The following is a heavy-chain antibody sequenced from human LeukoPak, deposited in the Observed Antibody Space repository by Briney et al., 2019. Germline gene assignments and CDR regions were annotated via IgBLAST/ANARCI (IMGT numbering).Heavy chain of an antibody. CDR1: DDPFSCHY. Sequence: SETLSLTCSVSDDPFSCHYWSWIRQPAGQAPEWIGRVHASGYTNFNPSFKSRLTMSVDTSKKQFSLVLTSVTPADTAVYYCARDSSGSSVWYFDLWGRGTLVTVSS. J-gene: IGHJ2*01. CDR3: ARDSSGSSVWYFDL. CDR2: VHASGYT. V-gene: IGHV4-4*07. D-gene: IGHD6-6*01.